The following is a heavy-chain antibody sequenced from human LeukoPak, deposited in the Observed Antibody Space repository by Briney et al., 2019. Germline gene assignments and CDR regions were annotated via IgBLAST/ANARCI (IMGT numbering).Heavy chain of an antibody. CDR1: GGSVTSSSYY. D-gene: IGHD6-19*01. CDR3: ARVFDAVAAN. Sequence: SETLSLTCTVSGGSVTSSSYYWGWIRQPPGKGLQWIGSIYYTGSTYYNPSLRSRVTISLNTSKNQHSLKLSSVTAADMAVYYCARVFDAVAANWDQGTLVTVSS. V-gene: IGHV4-39*07. J-gene: IGHJ4*02. CDR2: IYYTGST.